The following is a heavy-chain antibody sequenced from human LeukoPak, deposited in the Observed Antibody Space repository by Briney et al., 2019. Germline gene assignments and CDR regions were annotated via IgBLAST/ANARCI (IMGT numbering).Heavy chain of an antibody. V-gene: IGHV3-30*04. CDR1: GFTFRHYA. CDR2: ISYDGSIQ. J-gene: IGHJ3*02. Sequence: PGGSLRLSCAASGFTFRHYAMHWVRQAPGKGLEWVALISYDGSIQHYADSVRGRFTISRDNSEKTLYLEMNSLRAEDTAMYYCARSPSTGWYRGLAFDIWGQGTMVTVSS. D-gene: IGHD6-19*01. CDR3: ARSPSTGWYRGLAFDI.